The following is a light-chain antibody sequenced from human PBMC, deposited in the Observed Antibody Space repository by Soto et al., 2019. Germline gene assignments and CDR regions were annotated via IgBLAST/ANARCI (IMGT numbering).Light chain of an antibody. CDR2: DAS. Sequence: DIQMTQSPSSLSASLGDGVTITCRANQSISSYLNWYQQKPGKAPKLLIYDASSLKSGVPARFSGSGSGTEFTLTISSLQPDDFATYYCQQYNNYSTFGQGTRLGIK. CDR1: QSISSY. J-gene: IGKJ5*01. CDR3: QQYNNYST. V-gene: IGKV1-5*01.